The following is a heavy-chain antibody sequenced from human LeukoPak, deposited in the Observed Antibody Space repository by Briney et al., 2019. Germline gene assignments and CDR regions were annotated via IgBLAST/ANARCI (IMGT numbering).Heavy chain of an antibody. CDR1: GGSISSGSYY. V-gene: IGHV4-61*02. D-gene: IGHD5-18*01. J-gene: IGHJ4*02. CDR2: IYTSGST. CDR3: AREIGGYTYGYAPREVSYYFDY. Sequence: SETLSLTCTVSGGSISSGSYYWSWIRQPAGKGLEWIGRIYTSGSTNYNPSLKSRVTISVDTSKNQFSLKLSSVTAADTAVYYCAREIGGYTYGYAPREVSYYFDYWGQGTLVTVSS.